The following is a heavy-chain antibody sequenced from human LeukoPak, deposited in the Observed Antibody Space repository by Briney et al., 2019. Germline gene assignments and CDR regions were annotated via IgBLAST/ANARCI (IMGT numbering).Heavy chain of an antibody. Sequence: GGSLRLSCAASGFTFSSYAMHWVRQAPGKGLEWVANIKQDGSEKYYVDSVKGRFTISRDNAKNSLYLQMNSLRAEDTAVYYCARESSDYDLGWFDPWGQGTLVTVSS. D-gene: IGHD5-12*01. CDR3: ARESSDYDLGWFDP. J-gene: IGHJ5*02. V-gene: IGHV3-7*03. CDR2: IKQDGSEK. CDR1: GFTFSSYA.